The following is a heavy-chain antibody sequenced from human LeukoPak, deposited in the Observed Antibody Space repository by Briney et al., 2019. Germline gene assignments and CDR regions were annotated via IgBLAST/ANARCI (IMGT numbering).Heavy chain of an antibody. CDR1: GFTFDDYA. CDR2: ISWNSGSI. D-gene: IGHD5-12*01. V-gene: IGHV3-9*01. CDR3: AKDLTPSGYDRGGSDY. Sequence: GRSLRLSCAASGFTFDDYAMHWVRQAPGKGLEWVSGISWNSGSIGYADSVKGRFTISRDNAKNSLYLQMNSLRAEDTALYYCAKDLTPSGYDRGGSDYWGQGTLVTVSS. J-gene: IGHJ4*02.